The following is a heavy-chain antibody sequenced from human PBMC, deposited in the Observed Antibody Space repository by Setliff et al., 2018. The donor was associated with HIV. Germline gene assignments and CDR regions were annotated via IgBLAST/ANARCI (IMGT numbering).Heavy chain of an antibody. CDR2: IYHSGTT. CDR1: GYSISSGYY. J-gene: IGHJ4*02. Sequence: SETLSLTCAVSGYSISSGYYWGWIRQPPGKGLEWVGSIYHSGTTYYNPSLKSRVTISIDTAKNQFSLKVTSVIAADTAVYYCAREVRWELPQGFDHWGQVSQVTVSS. CDR3: AREVRWELPQGFDH. V-gene: IGHV4-38-2*02. D-gene: IGHD1-26*01.